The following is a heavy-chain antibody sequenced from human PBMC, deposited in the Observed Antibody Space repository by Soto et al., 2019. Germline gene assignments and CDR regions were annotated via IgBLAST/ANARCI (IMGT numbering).Heavy chain of an antibody. J-gene: IGHJ4*02. D-gene: IGHD6-6*01. Sequence: EVQLVESGGGLVKPGGSLRLSCAASGFTFSSYSMNWVRQAPGKGLEWVSYINTGSSYIFYADSVKGRFTISRDKAKNSLYLQMNILRAKDTAAYYCAREFISARLPFDSWGQGTLVTVSS. V-gene: IGHV3-21*01. CDR3: AREFISARLPFDS. CDR2: INTGSSYI. CDR1: GFTFSSYS.